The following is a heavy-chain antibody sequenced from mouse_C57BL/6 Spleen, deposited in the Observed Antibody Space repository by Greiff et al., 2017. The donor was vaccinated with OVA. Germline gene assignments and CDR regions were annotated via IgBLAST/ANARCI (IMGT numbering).Heavy chain of an antibody. CDR1: GYAFSSYW. Sequence: QVQLQQSGAELVKPGASVKISCKASGYAFSSYWMNWVKQRPGKGLEWIGQIYPGDGDTNYNGKFKGKATLTADKSSSTAYMQLSSLTSEDSAVYFCARDGSSYERDAMDYWGQGTSVTVSS. CDR2: IYPGDGDT. J-gene: IGHJ4*01. D-gene: IGHD1-1*01. CDR3: ARDGSSYERDAMDY. V-gene: IGHV1-80*01.